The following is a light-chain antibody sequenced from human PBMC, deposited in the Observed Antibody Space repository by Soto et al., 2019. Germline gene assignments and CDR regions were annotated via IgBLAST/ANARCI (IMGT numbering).Light chain of an antibody. Sequence: QAVVTQEPSFSVSPGGTVILTCGLTSGSVSTSYYPSWYQQRPGLAPRTLIYNTTTRSSGVPDRFSGFILGNKAALTITGAQLDGESDYFRALYVGSGTVVFRRGTKLTLL. CDR1: SGSVSTSYY. J-gene: IGLJ2*01. CDR3: ALYVGSGTVV. CDR2: NTT. V-gene: IGLV8-61*01.